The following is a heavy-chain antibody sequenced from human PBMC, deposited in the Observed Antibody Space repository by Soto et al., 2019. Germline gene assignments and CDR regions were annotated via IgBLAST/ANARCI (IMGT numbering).Heavy chain of an antibody. CDR3: ARDLDNRRSG. V-gene: IGHV4-4*02. CDR1: GGSIITSNW. J-gene: IGHJ4*02. CDR2: IYHGGRT. Sequence: SETLSLTCAVSGGSIITSNWWSFVRQPPGKGLEWIGQIYHGGRTNYSPSLKSRVTISLDKSKNQFSLKLTSVTAADTAVYYCARDLDNRRSGWGQGTLVTVSS.